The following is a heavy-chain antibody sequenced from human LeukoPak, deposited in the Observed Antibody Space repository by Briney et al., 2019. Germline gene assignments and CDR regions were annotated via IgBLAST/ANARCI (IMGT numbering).Heavy chain of an antibody. CDR3: ARGGGHDFWSGSYFDY. CDR2: IYHSGST. CDR1: GGSFSGYY. V-gene: IGHV4-34*01. Sequence: PSETLSLTCAVYGGSFSGYYWSWIRQPPGKGLEWIGYIYHSGSTYYNPSLKSRVTISVDRSKNQFSLKLSSVTAADTAVYYCARGGGHDFWSGSYFDYWGQGTLVTVSS. J-gene: IGHJ4*02. D-gene: IGHD3-3*01.